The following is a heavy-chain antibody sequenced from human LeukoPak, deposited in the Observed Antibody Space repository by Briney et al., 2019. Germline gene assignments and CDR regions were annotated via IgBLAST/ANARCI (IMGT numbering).Heavy chain of an antibody. CDR1: GFTFSSYW. CDR3: ARGTVAGTFDY. CDR2: IYSGGST. V-gene: IGHV3-53*01. Sequence: GGSLRLSCAASGFTFSSYWMHWVRQAPGKGLEWVSVIYSGGSTYYADSVKGRFTISRDNSKNTLYLQMNSLRAEDTAVYYCARGTVAGTFDYWGQGTLVTVSS. J-gene: IGHJ4*02. D-gene: IGHD6-19*01.